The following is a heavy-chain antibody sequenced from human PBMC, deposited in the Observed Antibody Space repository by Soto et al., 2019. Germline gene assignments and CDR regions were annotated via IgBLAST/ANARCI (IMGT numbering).Heavy chain of an antibody. CDR3: ARGETYVGV. D-gene: IGHD3-10*02. Sequence: QVQLVQSGAEVKKPGSSVKVSCTASRDTFSKYAFNWVRQAPGQGLEWMGWIIPIFGSRNYAEKFQGRVTITADESTSTAYMELRSLRFEDTAVYYCARGETYVGVWGQGTTVTVSS. J-gene: IGHJ6*02. CDR1: RDTFSKYA. CDR2: IIPIFGSR. V-gene: IGHV1-69*01.